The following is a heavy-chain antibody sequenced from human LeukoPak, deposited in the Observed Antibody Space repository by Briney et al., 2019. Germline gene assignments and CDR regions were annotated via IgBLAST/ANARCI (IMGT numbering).Heavy chain of an antibody. CDR1: GGSFSGYY. Sequence: SETLSLTCAVYGGSFSGYYWSWIRQPPGKGLEWIGEINHSGSTNYNPSLKSRVTISVDTSKNQFSLKLSSVTAADTAVYYCARDRDILTAINWFDPWGQGTMVTVSS. V-gene: IGHV4-34*01. D-gene: IGHD3-9*01. CDR3: ARDRDILTAINWFDP. CDR2: INHSGST. J-gene: IGHJ3*01.